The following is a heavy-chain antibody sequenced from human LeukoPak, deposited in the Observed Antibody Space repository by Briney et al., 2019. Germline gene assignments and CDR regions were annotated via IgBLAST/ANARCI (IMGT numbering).Heavy chain of an antibody. CDR1: GFTSSSYA. Sequence: GGSLRLSCAASGFTSSSYAMSWVRQAPGKGLEWVSAISGSGGSTYYADSVKGRFTISRDNSKNTLYLQMNSLRAEDTAVYYCANFVGATPDAFDIWGQGTMVTVSS. D-gene: IGHD1-26*01. CDR3: ANFVGATPDAFDI. V-gene: IGHV3-23*01. CDR2: ISGSGGST. J-gene: IGHJ3*02.